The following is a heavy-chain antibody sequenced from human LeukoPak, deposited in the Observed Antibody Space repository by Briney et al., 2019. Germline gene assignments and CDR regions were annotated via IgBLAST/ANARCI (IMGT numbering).Heavy chain of an antibody. Sequence: SETLSLTCAVSGGSISSSNWWSWIRQPPGKGLEWIGSIYYSGSTYYNPSLKSRVTISVDTSKNQFSLKLNSVTATDTAVYYCARHYGPWGQGTLVTVSS. CDR2: IYYSGST. J-gene: IGHJ4*02. V-gene: IGHV4-39*01. CDR1: GGSISSSNW. D-gene: IGHD3-10*01. CDR3: ARHYGP.